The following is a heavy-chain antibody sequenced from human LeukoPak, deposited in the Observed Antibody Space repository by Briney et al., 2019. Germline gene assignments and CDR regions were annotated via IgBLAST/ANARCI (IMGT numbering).Heavy chain of an antibody. Sequence: SETLSLTCTVSGGSLSSSSYYWGWIRQPPGTGLEWIGSIYYSGSTYYNPSLKSRVTISVDTSKNQFSLKLSSVTAADTAVYYCARPDGDYVVDYWGQGTLVTVSS. CDR1: GGSLSSSSYY. CDR3: ARPDGDYVVDY. J-gene: IGHJ4*02. D-gene: IGHD4-17*01. V-gene: IGHV4-39*01. CDR2: IYYSGST.